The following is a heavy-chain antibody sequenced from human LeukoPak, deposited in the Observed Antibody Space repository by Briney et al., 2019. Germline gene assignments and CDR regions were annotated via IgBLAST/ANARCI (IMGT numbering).Heavy chain of an antibody. Sequence: GGSLRLSCAASGFTFSSYEMNWVRQAPGKGLEWVSYISSSGSTIYYADSVKGRFTISRDNAKNSLYLQMNSLRAEDTAVYYCARSIAEWLFYYYYMDVWGKGTTVTVFS. J-gene: IGHJ6*03. D-gene: IGHD3-3*01. CDR3: ARSIAEWLFYYYYMDV. CDR1: GFTFSSYE. V-gene: IGHV3-48*03. CDR2: ISSSGSTI.